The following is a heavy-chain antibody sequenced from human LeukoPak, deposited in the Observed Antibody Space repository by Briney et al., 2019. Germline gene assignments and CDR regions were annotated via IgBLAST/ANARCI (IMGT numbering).Heavy chain of an antibody. V-gene: IGHV4-4*07. CDR2: IHTSGST. Sequence: PSETLSLTCTVSGGSITSYYWTYIRQPAGKGLEWLGRIHTSGSTNYNPSLKSRVTMSVDTSKDQFSLNLSSVTAADTAMFSCAREFSGTSIAARVFDSWGQGTLVTVSS. CDR1: GGSITSYY. J-gene: IGHJ4*02. CDR3: AREFSGTSIAARVFDS. D-gene: IGHD6-6*01.